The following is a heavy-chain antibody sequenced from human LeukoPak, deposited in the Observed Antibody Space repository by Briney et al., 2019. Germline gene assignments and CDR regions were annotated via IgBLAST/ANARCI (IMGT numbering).Heavy chain of an antibody. J-gene: IGHJ4*02. CDR2: IYYSGST. Sequence: SETLSLTCTVSGGSISSYYWSWIRQPPGKGLEWIGYIYYSGSTNYNPSLKSRVTISVDTSKNQFSLRLSSVTAADTAVYYCARLFRMDLYYFDYWGQGTLVTVSS. D-gene: IGHD1-14*01. V-gene: IGHV4-59*08. CDR1: GGSISSYY. CDR3: ARLFRMDLYYFDY.